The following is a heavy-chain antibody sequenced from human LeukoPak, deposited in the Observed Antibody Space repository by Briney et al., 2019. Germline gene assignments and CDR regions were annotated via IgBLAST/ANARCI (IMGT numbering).Heavy chain of an antibody. CDR2: INHSGST. V-gene: IGHV4-34*01. CDR3: ARGVEETGFDP. D-gene: IGHD1-1*01. Sequence: SETLSLTCAVYGGSFSGYYWSWIRQPPGKGLEWIGEINHSGSTNYNPSLKSRVTISVDTSKNQFSLKLSSVTAADTAVYYCARGVEETGFDPWAREPWSPSPQ. J-gene: IGHJ5*02. CDR1: GGSFSGYY.